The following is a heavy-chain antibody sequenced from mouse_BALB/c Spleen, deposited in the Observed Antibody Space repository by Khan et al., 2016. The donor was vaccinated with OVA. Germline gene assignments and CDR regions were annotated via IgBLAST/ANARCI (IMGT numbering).Heavy chain of an antibody. Sequence: VQLQQSGAELVRPGTSVNISCKASGDAFTNYWLGWVKQRPGHGLEWIGDIYPGSGNTYYNEKLKGKVTLTADNSSSTAYLQLINLTSEDSAVYFCARWGMDSWGQGTSVTVSS. V-gene: IGHV1-63*01. J-gene: IGHJ4*01. CDR2: IYPGSGNT. CDR1: GDAFTNYW. CDR3: ARWGMDS.